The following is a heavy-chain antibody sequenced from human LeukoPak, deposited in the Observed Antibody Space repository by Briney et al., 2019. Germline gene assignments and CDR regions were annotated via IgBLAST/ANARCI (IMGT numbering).Heavy chain of an antibody. CDR2: IIPIFGTA. D-gene: IGHD5-18*01. CDR3: ASGYSYGWDYFDY. J-gene: IGHJ4*02. V-gene: IGHV1-69*05. CDR1: GGTFSSYA. Sequence: ASVKVSCKASGGTFSSYAISWVRQAPGQGLEWMGGIIPIFGTANYAQKFQGRVTITRDTSASTAYMELSSLRSEDTAVYYCASGYSYGWDYFDYWGQGTLVTVSS.